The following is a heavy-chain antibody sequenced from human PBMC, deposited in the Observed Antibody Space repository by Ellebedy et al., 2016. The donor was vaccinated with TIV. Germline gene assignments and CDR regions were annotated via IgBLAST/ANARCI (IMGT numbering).Heavy chain of an antibody. CDR1: GGSISSGDYY. V-gene: IGHV4-30-4*01. J-gene: IGHJ4*02. D-gene: IGHD6-19*01. Sequence: SETLSLTCTVSGGSISSGDYYWSWIRQPPGKGLEWIGYIYYSGSTYYNPSLKSRVTISVDTSKNQFSLKLSSVTAADTAVYYCARQPVAGTRSLDYWGQGTLVTVSS. CDR2: IYYSGST. CDR3: ARQPVAGTRSLDY.